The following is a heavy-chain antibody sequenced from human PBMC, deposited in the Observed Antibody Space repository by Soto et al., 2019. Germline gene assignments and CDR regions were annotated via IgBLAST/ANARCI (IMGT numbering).Heavy chain of an antibody. CDR3: AKGGSAAATYYFDF. J-gene: IGHJ4*02. CDR1: GFTFSDYY. D-gene: IGHD6-13*01. CDR2: ISNDGYDT. V-gene: IGHV3-11*05. Sequence: GGSLRLSCAASGFTFSDYYMSWIRQAPGKGLEWVSSISNDGYDTYYADSVKGRFTISRDKSKNTVDLQMNRLRAEDTARYYCAKGGSAAATYYFDFWGQGTPVTVSS.